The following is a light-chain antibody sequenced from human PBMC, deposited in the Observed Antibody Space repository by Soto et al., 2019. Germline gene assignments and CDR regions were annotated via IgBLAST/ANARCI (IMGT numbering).Light chain of an antibody. CDR2: EVR. V-gene: IGLV2-14*03. Sequence: QSALTQPASVSVSPGQSITISCTGTISDIGAYDYVSWFQQYSGKAPTLIIYEVRFRPSGVSSRFSGSKSGNTASLTISGLQTEDEADYYCGSYASATLIFGGGTKLTVL. J-gene: IGLJ2*01. CDR3: GSYASATLI. CDR1: ISDIGAYDY.